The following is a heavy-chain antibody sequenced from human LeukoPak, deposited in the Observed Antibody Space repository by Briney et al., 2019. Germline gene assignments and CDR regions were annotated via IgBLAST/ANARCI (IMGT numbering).Heavy chain of an antibody. J-gene: IGHJ4*02. CDR3: ATIVSDSSGWYHFDH. CDR2: IKQDGSEK. Sequence: GGSLRLSCTASTFTLNNYWMSWVRQAPGKGLEWVANIKQDGSEKYYVDSVKGRFTISRDNAKNSLYLQMNSLRDEDTAVYYCATIVSDSSGWYHFDHWGQGALVTVSS. CDR1: TFTLNNYW. D-gene: IGHD6-19*01. V-gene: IGHV3-7*02.